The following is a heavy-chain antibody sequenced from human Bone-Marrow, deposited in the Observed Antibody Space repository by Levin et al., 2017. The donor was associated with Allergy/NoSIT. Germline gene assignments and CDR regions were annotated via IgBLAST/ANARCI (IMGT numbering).Heavy chain of an antibody. J-gene: IGHJ6*02. Sequence: SETLSLTCTVSGGSVSSGSYYWSWIRQPPGKGLEWIGNIYYSGSTNYNPSLKSRVTISVDTSKNQFSLKLNSVTAADTAVYYCARDPYSGSYYYYYGMDVWRQGTTFTVSS. D-gene: IGHD1-26*01. V-gene: IGHV4-61*01. CDR1: GGSVSSGSYY. CDR3: ARDPYSGSYYYYYGMDV. CDR2: IYYSGST.